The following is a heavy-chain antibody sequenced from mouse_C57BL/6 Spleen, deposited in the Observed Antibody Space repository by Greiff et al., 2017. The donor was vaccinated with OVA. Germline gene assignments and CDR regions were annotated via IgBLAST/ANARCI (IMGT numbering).Heavy chain of an antibody. CDR2: ISYSGST. CDR1: GYSITSDY. CDR3: ARAPNYYGSSYWYFDV. V-gene: IGHV3-8*01. J-gene: IGHJ1*03. Sequence: VQLQQSGPGLAKPSQTLSLTCSVTGYSITSDYWNWIRKFPGNKLEYMGYISYSGSTYYNPSLKSRISITRDTSKNQYYLQLNSVTTEDTATYYCARAPNYYGSSYWYFDVWGTGTTVTVSS. D-gene: IGHD1-1*01.